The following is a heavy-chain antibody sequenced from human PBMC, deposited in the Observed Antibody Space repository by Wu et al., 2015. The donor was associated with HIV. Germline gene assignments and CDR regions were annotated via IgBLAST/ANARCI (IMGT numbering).Heavy chain of an antibody. CDR1: GGTFSSYA. J-gene: IGHJ3*02. V-gene: IGHV1-69*13. CDR3: ARKGGRYYDSSGQGAFDI. CDR2: IIPIFGTA. Sequence: QVQLVQSGAEVKKPGSSVKVSCKASGGTFSSYAISWVRQAPGQGLEWMGRIIPIFGTANYAQKFQGRVTITADESTSTAYMELSSLRSEDTAVYYCARKGGRYYDSSGQGAFDIWAKGQWSPSLQ. D-gene: IGHD3-22*01.